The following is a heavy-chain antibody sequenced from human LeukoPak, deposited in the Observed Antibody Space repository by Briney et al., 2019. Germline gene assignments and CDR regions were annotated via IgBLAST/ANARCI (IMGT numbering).Heavy chain of an antibody. J-gene: IGHJ6*02. CDR2: IYCSGST. D-gene: IGHD2-2*01. CDR3: ARCSSTYYYGMDV. V-gene: IGHV4-31*03. Sequence: SGTLSLTCTVSGGSISSGGHYWRWIRQPPGKALEWIGYIYCSGSTYYNPSLKSRVTISVDASKNQFSLKLSSVTAADTAVYYCARCSSTYYYGMDVWGQGTTVTVSS. CDR1: GGSISSGGHY.